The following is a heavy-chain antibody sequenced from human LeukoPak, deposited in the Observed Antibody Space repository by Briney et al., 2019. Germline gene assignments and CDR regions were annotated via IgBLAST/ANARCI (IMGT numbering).Heavy chain of an antibody. CDR2: IWYDGRDK. D-gene: IGHD5-18*01. J-gene: IGHJ4*02. CDR1: GFTFSGCG. V-gene: IGHV3-30*02. CDR3: AKDPYSYGSYFDY. Sequence: GGSLRLSCAASGFTFSGCGMHWVRRAPGKGLEWVAFIWYDGRDKYYADSVKGQFTISRDNSKNTLYLQMNSLRAEDTAVYYCAKDPYSYGSYFDYWGQGTLVTVSS.